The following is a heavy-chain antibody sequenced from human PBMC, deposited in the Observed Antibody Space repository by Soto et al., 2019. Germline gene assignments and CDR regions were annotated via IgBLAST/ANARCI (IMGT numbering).Heavy chain of an antibody. CDR2: IYHSGST. V-gene: IGHV4-30-2*01. CDR1: GGSISSGGYS. Sequence: SETLSLTCAVSGGSISSGGYSWSWIRQPPGKGLEWIGYIYHSGSTYYNPSLKSRVTISVDRSKNQFSLKLSSVTAADTAVYYCARGHLWGYCSGGSRLLLALWGRGSSVTGSS. J-gene: IGHJ4*02. D-gene: IGHD2-15*01. CDR3: ARGHLWGYCSGGSRLLLAL.